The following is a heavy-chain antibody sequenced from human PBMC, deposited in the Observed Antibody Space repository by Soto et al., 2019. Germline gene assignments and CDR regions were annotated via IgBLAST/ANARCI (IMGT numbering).Heavy chain of an antibody. D-gene: IGHD2-15*01. CDR1: GGSISSYY. CDR2: IYYSGST. CDR3: AREMMRYCSGGSCYPEKEDAFDI. V-gene: IGHV4-59*01. Sequence: PSETLSLTCTVSGGSISSYYWSWIRQPPGEGLEWIGYIYYSGSTNYNPSLKSRVTISVDTSKNQFSLKLSSVTAADTAVYYCAREMMRYCSGGSCYPEKEDAFDIWGQGTMVTVSS. J-gene: IGHJ3*02.